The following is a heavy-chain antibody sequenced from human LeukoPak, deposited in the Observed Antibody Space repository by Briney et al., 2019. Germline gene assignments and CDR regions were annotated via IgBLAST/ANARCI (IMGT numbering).Heavy chain of an antibody. V-gene: IGHV4-39*01. CDR3: ARLRFSLGSGSYPPYYFDY. CDR1: GDSISSSSYY. CDR2: IYYSGST. J-gene: IGHJ4*02. D-gene: IGHD3-10*01. Sequence: KPSGTLSLTCTVSGDSISSSSYYWGWVRQPPGKGLEWIGSIYYSGSTYYNPSLRSRVTISVDTSKNQFSLKLSSVTAADTAVYFCARLRFSLGSGSYPPYYFDYWGQGTLVTVSS.